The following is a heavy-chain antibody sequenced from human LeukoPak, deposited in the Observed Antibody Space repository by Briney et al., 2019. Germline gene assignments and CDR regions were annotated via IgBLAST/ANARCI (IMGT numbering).Heavy chain of an antibody. CDR3: ARGYYDSSGYSPFDP. Sequence: SKTLSLTCTVSGVSISIGGYYWSWIRQHPGKGLEWVGYIHYSGATYYNPSLRSRFSISVDTSKNQFSLKLSSVTAADTAVYYCARGYYDSSGYSPFDPWGQGTLVTVSS. V-gene: IGHV4-31*03. J-gene: IGHJ5*02. CDR1: GVSISIGGYY. CDR2: IHYSGAT. D-gene: IGHD3-22*01.